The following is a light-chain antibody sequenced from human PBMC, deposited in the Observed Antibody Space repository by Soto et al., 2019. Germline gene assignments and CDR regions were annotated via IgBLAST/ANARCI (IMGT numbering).Light chain of an antibody. J-gene: IGKJ1*01. Sequence: DIPMTQSPSSLSASVGDRVTITCRASQDITNSLDWFQQRPGKAPKTLIYDASRLHSGVPSKFSGSGSGTDFTLTISSLQPEDFATYYCLQYNSYPRTFGPGTKVDI. CDR1: QDITNS. CDR2: DAS. CDR3: LQYNSYPRT. V-gene: IGKV1-16*02.